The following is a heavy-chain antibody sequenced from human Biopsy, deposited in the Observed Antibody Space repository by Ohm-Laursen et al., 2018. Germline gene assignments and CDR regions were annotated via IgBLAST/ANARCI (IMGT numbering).Heavy chain of an antibody. CDR1: GFNFSAYG. Sequence: SLRLSCAASGFNFSAYGMHWVRQAPDKGLEWVALTWDDGSHQYYADSVKGRFTISRDNSKNSLYLHINALRVEDTAVYYCVTDRLDDITKVRGIMTDWGQGTLVIVSS. V-gene: IGHV3-33*01. J-gene: IGHJ4*02. CDR3: VTDRLDDITKVRGIMTD. CDR2: TWDDGSHQ. D-gene: IGHD3-10*01.